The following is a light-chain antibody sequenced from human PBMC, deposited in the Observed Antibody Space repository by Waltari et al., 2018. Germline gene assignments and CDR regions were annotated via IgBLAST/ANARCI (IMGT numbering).Light chain of an antibody. V-gene: IGLV2-14*01. Sequence: SALTQPASVPGSPGQSISLSCSGTSSGVGGYTYAPCYQQPPGKAPKLIIYDVSNRPSGVSNRCPGSKSGNTASLTISGLQAEDEADYDCSSYTSSSTVYVFGTGTKVTVL. CDR3: SSYTSSSTVYV. J-gene: IGLJ1*01. CDR2: DVS. CDR1: SSGVGGYTY.